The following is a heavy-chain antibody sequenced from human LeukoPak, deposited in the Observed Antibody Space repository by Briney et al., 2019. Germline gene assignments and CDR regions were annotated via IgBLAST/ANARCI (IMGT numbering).Heavy chain of an antibody. V-gene: IGHV3-20*04. J-gene: IGHJ4*02. CDR1: GFTFDDYG. Sequence: GGSLRLSCAVSGFTFDDYGMRWVRQAPGKGLEWVSGINWNGGSTGYADSVKGRFTISRDNAKNSLYLQMNSLRAEDTALYYCARVGYYYDSSGYFDYWGQGTLVTVSS. CDR2: INWNGGST. D-gene: IGHD3-22*01. CDR3: ARVGYYYDSSGYFDY.